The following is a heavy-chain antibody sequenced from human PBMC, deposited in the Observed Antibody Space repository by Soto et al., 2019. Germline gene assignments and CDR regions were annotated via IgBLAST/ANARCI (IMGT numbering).Heavy chain of an antibody. CDR2: IYYSGST. CDR3: ARVAGGNTAADLVFDP. V-gene: IGHV4-59*01. J-gene: IGHJ5*02. Sequence: PSETLSLTCPVSGGSISSYYWSWIRQPPGKGLEWIGYIYYSGSTNYNPSLKSRVTISVDTSKNQFSLKLSSVTAADTAVYYCARVAGGNTAADLVFDPWGQGTLVTVSS. D-gene: IGHD6-13*01. CDR1: GGSISSYY.